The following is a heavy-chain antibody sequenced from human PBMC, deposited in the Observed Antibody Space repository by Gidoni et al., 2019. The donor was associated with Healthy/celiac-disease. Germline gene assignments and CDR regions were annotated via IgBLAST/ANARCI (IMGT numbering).Heavy chain of an antibody. CDR1: GFTFDDYA. Sequence: EVQLVESGGGLVQPGRSLRLSCAASGFTFDDYAMTWFRQARGKGVEWVSGISWNSGSIGYADSVKGRFTISRDNAKNSLYLQMNSLRAEDTALYYCAKDTGSGSYWADNWFDPWGQGTLVTVSS. CDR3: AKDTGSGSYWADNWFDP. CDR2: ISWNSGSI. J-gene: IGHJ5*02. D-gene: IGHD3-10*01. V-gene: IGHV3-9*01.